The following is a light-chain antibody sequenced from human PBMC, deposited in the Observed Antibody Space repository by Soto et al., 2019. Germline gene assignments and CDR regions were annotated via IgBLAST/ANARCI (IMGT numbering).Light chain of an antibody. V-gene: IGKV1-5*01. CDR2: DAS. CDR1: QSISSW. Sequence: DIQMTQSPSTLSASVGDRVTITCRSSQSISSWLAWYHQKPGKAPKLLIYDASSLESAVPSRFSDSGSGTEFTLTNRNLQPDDFATYYRQQYNSYSYTFGQGTKLEIK. J-gene: IGKJ2*01. CDR3: QQYNSYSYT.